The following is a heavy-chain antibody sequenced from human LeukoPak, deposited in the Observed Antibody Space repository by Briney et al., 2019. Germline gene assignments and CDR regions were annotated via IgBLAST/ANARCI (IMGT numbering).Heavy chain of an antibody. CDR1: GYSISNGYY. J-gene: IGHJ3*02. V-gene: IGHV4-38-2*02. D-gene: IGHD2-2*01. Sequence: SETLSLTCTVSGYSISNGYYWGWIRQPPGKGLEWIGTIYHSGDTYYNPSLKSRVTISVDTSKNQFSLKLSSVTAADTAVYYCARLPDYCTSTSCYLNAFDIWGQGTMVTVSS. CDR2: IYHSGDT. CDR3: ARLPDYCTSTSCYLNAFDI.